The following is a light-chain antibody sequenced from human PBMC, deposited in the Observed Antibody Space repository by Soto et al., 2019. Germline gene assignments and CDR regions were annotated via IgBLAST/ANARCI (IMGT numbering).Light chain of an antibody. CDR1: QSVSSN. J-gene: IGKJ1*01. CDR3: HQYNFWPT. V-gene: IGKV3-15*01. CDR2: GTS. Sequence: EILMTQSRATLSVSPGEGASLSCRASQSVSSNLAWYQQKPGQSPRLLIYGTSTRATGIPARFSGSGSGTEFTLTISSLQSEDFAVYYCHQYNFWPTFGQGTKVDIK.